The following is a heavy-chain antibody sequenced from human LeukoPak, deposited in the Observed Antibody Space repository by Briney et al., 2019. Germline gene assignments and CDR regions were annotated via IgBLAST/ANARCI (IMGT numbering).Heavy chain of an antibody. Sequence: PGGSLRLSCAASGFTFSSYSMNWVRQAPGKGLEWVSSISSSSSYIYYADSVKGRFTISRDNAKNSLYLQMNSLRAEDTAVYYCARKGGYGVTEYYMDVWGKGTTVTVSS. V-gene: IGHV3-21*01. D-gene: IGHD5-12*01. J-gene: IGHJ6*03. CDR2: ISSSSSYI. CDR1: GFTFSSYS. CDR3: ARKGGYGVTEYYMDV.